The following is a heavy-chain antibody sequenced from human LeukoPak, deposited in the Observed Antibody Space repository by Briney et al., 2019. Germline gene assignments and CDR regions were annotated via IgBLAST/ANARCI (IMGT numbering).Heavy chain of an antibody. D-gene: IGHD1-1*01. V-gene: IGHV3-69-1*01. J-gene: IGHJ4*02. CDR3: ASERPLGY. CDR1: GFTFSYYI. Sequence: GGSLRLSCAASGFTFSYYIMNWVRQAPGKGLEWVSSITSNGSIYYADSVKGRFTISRDNAKNSVYLQMNSLRVEDTAVYYCASERPLGYWGQGTLVTVSS. CDR2: ITSNGSI.